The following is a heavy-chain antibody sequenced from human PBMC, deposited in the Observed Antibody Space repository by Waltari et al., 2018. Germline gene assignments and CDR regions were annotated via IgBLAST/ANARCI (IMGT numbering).Heavy chain of an antibody. CDR2: KTGSGVIT. CDR1: GFTFSTYA. V-gene: IGHV3-23*01. CDR3: AKVYFSSLDY. D-gene: IGHD3-9*01. J-gene: IGHJ4*02. Sequence: EVQVMESGGGLVQPGGSLRLSCAASGFTFSTYAMTWVRQPPGKGREWVSSKTGSGVITSNADSVKGRFTIARDNSKNTLYLQRNSLRADDTAVYFCAKVYFSSLDYGGQGALVTVSS.